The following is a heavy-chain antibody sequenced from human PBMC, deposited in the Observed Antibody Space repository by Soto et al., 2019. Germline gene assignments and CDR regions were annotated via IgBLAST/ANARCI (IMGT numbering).Heavy chain of an antibody. V-gene: IGHV1-69*13. CDR3: ARGVHYDSSGYYYFY. CDR2: IIPLFGTA. Sequence: SVKVSCKASGGTFSTYAIDWVRQAPGQGLEWMGGIIPLFGTAKYAQNFQGRITITADESTNAAYMELRSLRSQDTAVYYCARGVHYDSSGYYYFYWGQGTLVTVCS. D-gene: IGHD3-22*01. CDR1: GGTFSTYA. J-gene: IGHJ4*02.